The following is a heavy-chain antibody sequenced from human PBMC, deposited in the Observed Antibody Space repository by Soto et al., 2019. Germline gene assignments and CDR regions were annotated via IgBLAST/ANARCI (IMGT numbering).Heavy chain of an antibody. CDR1: GFTFSSYA. CDR2: ISGSGGST. V-gene: IGHV3-23*01. CDR3: AKVKRVVVAATLLDY. Sequence: LRLSCAASGFTFSSYAMSWVRQAPGKGLEWVSAISGSGGSTYYADSVKGRFTISRDNSKNTLYLQMNSLRAEDTAVYYCAKVKRVVVAATLLDYWGQGTLVTVSS. J-gene: IGHJ4*02. D-gene: IGHD2-15*01.